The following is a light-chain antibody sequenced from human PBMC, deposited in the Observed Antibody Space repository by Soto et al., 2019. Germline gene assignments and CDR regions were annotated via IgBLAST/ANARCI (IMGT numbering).Light chain of an antibody. CDR2: RAS. CDR1: QNFYSH. V-gene: IGKV3-15*01. CDR3: LQYHNLWA. Sequence: EVVLTQSPVTLSLSPGERATLSCRASQNFYSHLAWYQQRPGQAPRLLIYRASNRATGIPARFSGSGSGTEFTLTISSLQSEDFTVYSCLQYHNLWAFGQGTKVDIK. J-gene: IGKJ1*01.